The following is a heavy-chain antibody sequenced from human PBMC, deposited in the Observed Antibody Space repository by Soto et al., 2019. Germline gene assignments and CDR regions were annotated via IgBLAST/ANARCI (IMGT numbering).Heavy chain of an antibody. J-gene: IGHJ4*02. V-gene: IGHV1-18*01. CDR2: ISAYNGNT. Sequence: QVQLVQSGAEVKKPGASVKVSCKASGYTFTSYGISWVRQAPGQGLEWMGWISAYNGNTNYAQKLQGRVTMTTDTSTSTDYMELRRLRSDDTAVYYCARFMVPCGGDCYSLDYWGQGTLVTVSS. CDR1: GYTFTSYG. D-gene: IGHD2-21*02. CDR3: ARFMVPCGGDCYSLDY.